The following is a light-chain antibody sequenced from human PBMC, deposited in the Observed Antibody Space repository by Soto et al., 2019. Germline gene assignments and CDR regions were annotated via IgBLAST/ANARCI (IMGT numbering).Light chain of an antibody. V-gene: IGKV1-27*01. CDR2: GTS. CDR1: QGISNY. Sequence: DIQMTQSPSSLSASVGDRVTITCRASQGISNYLAWYQQKPGKVPKLLIHGTSTLQSGVPSRFSGSGSGTDFTLTISSLQPEDVATYYCQKYNNAPETFGQGTKLEIK. J-gene: IGKJ2*01. CDR3: QKYNNAPET.